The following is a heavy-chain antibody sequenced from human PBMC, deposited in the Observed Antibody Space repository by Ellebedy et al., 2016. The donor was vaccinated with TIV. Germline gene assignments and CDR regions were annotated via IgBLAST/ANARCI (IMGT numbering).Heavy chain of an antibody. CDR2: INTDGSVT. CDR3: ARPSATTGRNWWFDP. V-gene: IGHV3-74*01. J-gene: IGHJ5*02. Sequence: GKSLKISXAASGFTFSRSWMHWVRQAPGKGPVWVSVINTDGSVTRYADFVKGRFTISRDNAKNSLYLQMNSLRDEDTAVYYCARPSATTGRNWWFDPWGQGTLVTVSS. CDR1: GFTFSRSW. D-gene: IGHD4-11*01.